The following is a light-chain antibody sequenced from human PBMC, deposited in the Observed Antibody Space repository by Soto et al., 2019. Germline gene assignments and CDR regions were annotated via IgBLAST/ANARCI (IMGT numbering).Light chain of an antibody. J-gene: IGKJ1*01. V-gene: IGKV3-20*01. CDR1: QSVSSNY. Sequence: DSVSSQSPGTLSLSPGERATLSCRASQSVSSNYLAWYQQKPGQAPRLLIYGASTRATGVPDRFSGSGSGTDFTLTISRLEPEDFAVYHCQQYGSLSWTFGQGTKVDI. CDR3: QQYGSLSWT. CDR2: GAS.